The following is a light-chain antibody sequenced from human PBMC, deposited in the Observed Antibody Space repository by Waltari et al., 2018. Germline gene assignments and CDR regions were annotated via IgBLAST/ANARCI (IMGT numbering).Light chain of an antibody. CDR2: WAS. V-gene: IGKV4-1*01. Sequence: DIVMTQSPDSLVVSLGERATIHCKSIQSVLYSFNNKNYLACYQQKAGQSPKLLIYWASTRESGVPDRFSGSGSGTDFTLTISSLQAEDVGVYYCQQYYSTRLTFGGGTKVEIK. CDR3: QQYYSTRLT. CDR1: QSVLYSFNNKNY. J-gene: IGKJ4*01.